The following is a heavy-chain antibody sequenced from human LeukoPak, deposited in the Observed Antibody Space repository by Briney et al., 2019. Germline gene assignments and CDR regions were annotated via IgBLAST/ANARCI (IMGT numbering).Heavy chain of an antibody. Sequence: ASVKVSCKASGYTFTSYYMHWVRQAPGQGLEWMGIINPSGGSTSYAQKFQGRVTMTRDTSTSTVYMELSSLRSEDTAVYYCARTLGGYCSSTSCRSSNWFDPWGQGTLVTVSS. V-gene: IGHV1-46*01. J-gene: IGHJ5*02. CDR2: INPSGGST. CDR1: GYTFTSYY. CDR3: ARTLGGYCSSTSCRSSNWFDP. D-gene: IGHD2-2*01.